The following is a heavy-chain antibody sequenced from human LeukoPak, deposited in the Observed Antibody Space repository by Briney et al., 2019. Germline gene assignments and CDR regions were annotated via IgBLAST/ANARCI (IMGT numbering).Heavy chain of an antibody. V-gene: IGHV5-51*01. D-gene: IGHD3-22*01. Sequence: GESLKISCLGSGYSFTTYWIGWVRQMPGKGLEWMGIIYPDDSDTTFSPSFQGQVTISADKSISTAYLQWSSLKASDTAMYYCARYPGYYYDSSGDTGVLGAAFDIWGQGTMVTVSS. CDR2: IYPDDSDT. CDR1: GYSFTTYW. J-gene: IGHJ3*02. CDR3: ARYPGYYYDSSGDTGVLGAAFDI.